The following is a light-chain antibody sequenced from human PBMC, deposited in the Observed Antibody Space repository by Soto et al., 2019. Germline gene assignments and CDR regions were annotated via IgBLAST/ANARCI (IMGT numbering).Light chain of an antibody. CDR2: GAS. V-gene: IGKV3-15*01. CDR1: QSVNSN. CDR3: QHYNNWPPKFT. Sequence: EIVMTQSPATLSVSPGERATLSCRASQSVNSNLAWYQQKPGQAPRLLIYGASTRATGIPARFSGSGSGTEFTLTISSLQSEDFAVYYCQHYNNWPPKFTFGPGTQVDIK. J-gene: IGKJ3*01.